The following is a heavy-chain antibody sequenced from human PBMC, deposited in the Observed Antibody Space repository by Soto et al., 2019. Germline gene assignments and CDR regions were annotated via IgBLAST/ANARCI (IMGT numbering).Heavy chain of an antibody. CDR1: GITFSAFA. J-gene: IGHJ4*02. D-gene: IGHD3-16*01. CDR2: ISYDARGS. V-gene: IGHV3-30*04. Sequence: QVQLVESGGGVVQPGTSLRLSCAASGITFSAFAMHWVRQAPGKGLEWVARISYDARGSSNADSVKGRFTISRDNSRSSLYLQMNSLRTEDTAIYYCVRDYNDGIGRFDYWGQGALVTVSS. CDR3: VRDYNDGIGRFDY.